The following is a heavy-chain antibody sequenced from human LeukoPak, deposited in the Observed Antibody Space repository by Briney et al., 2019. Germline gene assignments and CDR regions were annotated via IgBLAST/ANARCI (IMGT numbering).Heavy chain of an antibody. CDR1: GFTFSSYA. CDR3: AKDVDSGSYYFDY. J-gene: IGHJ4*02. D-gene: IGHD1-26*01. V-gene: IGHV3-23*01. CDR2: ISGSGGST. Sequence: GGSLRLSCAASGFTFSSYAMSWVRQAPGKGLEWVSAISGSGGSTYYADSVKGRFTISRDNSKNTLYLQMNSLRAVDTAVYYCAKDVDSGSYYFDYWGQGTLVTVSS.